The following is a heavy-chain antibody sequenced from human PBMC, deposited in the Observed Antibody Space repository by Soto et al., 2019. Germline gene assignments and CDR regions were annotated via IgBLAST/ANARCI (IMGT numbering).Heavy chain of an antibody. CDR1: GFTFSSYW. J-gene: IGHJ6*02. CDR2: IKQDGSEK. CDR3: ARIASAGRGWDV. D-gene: IGHD6-13*01. V-gene: IGHV3-7*01. Sequence: EVQLVESGGGLVQPGGSLRLSCAASGFTFSSYWMSWVRQAPVKGLEWVGNIKQDGSEKNYVDFVEGRFTISRDNAENSLDLQINSLRAEDTAVYYCARIASAGRGWDVWGQGTTVVVSS.